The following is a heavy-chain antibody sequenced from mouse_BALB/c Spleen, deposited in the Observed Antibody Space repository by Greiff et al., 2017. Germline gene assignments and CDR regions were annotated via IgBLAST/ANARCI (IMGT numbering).Heavy chain of an antibody. V-gene: IGHV1S22*01. Sequence: LQQPGSELVRPGASVKLSCKASGYTFTSYWMHWVKQRPGQGLEWIGNIYPGSGSTNYDEKFKSKATLTVDTSSSTAYMQLSSLTSEDSAVYYCTRGVTTKWYFDGWGAGTTVTVAS. CDR2: IYPGSGST. CDR1: GYTFTSYW. CDR3: TRGVTTKWYFDG. D-gene: IGHD2-2*01. J-gene: IGHJ1*01.